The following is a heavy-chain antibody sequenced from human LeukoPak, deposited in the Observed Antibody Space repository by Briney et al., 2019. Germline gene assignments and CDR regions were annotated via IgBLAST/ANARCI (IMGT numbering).Heavy chain of an antibody. CDR3: ERDEASGGWTC. D-gene: IGHD6-19*01. J-gene: IGHJ4*02. V-gene: IGHV3-7*01. Sequence: GSLSLSFVASGFTFSSYWMSWVRPSPGKGLEWVANIKEDGSEKDYVDSVKGRFTVSRDNAKNSFFLQMDSVRSEDTAVYYCERDEASGGWTCWGQGIQVTVSS. CDR1: GFTFSSYW. CDR2: IKEDGSEK.